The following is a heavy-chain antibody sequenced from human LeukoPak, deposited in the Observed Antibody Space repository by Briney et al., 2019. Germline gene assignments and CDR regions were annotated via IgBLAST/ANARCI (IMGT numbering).Heavy chain of an antibody. V-gene: IGHV3-23*01. CDR1: GFTFSSYA. J-gene: IGHJ5*02. Sequence: GGSLRLSCATSGFTFSSYAMSWVRQAPGKGLEWVSAISGSGGSTYYADSVKGRFTISRDNSKNTLYLQMNSLRAEDTAVYYCAKDLIVGATRTTGWFDPWGQGTLVTVSS. CDR2: ISGSGGST. CDR3: AKDLIVGATRTTGWFDP. D-gene: IGHD1-26*01.